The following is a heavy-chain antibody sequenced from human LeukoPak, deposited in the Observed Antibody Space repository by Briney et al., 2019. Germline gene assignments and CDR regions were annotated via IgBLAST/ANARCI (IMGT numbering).Heavy chain of an antibody. V-gene: IGHV4-39*01. CDR1: GGSISSSSYY. J-gene: IGHJ4*02. Sequence: SETLSLTCTVSGGSISSSSYYWGWIRQPPGKGLEWIGSIYYSGSTYYNPSLKSRVTISVDTSKNQFSLKLSSVTVADTAVYYCASMHYGSGSYFGGNWGQGTLVTVSS. D-gene: IGHD3-10*01. CDR3: ASMHYGSGSYFGGN. CDR2: IYYSGST.